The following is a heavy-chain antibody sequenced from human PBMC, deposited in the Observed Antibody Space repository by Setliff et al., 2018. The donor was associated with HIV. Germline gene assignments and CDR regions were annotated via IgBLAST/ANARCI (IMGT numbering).Heavy chain of an antibody. CDR3: ANKRGGGNSGGFDY. Sequence: PGGSLRLSCAASGFTFSSYGMHWVRQAPGKGLEWVAFIRYDGSNKYYADSVKGRFTISRDNSKNTLYLQMNSLRAEDTAVYYCANKRGGGNSGGFDYWGQGTLVTVSS. CDR2: IRYDGSNK. J-gene: IGHJ4*02. V-gene: IGHV3-30*02. CDR1: GFTFSSYG. D-gene: IGHD2-21*02.